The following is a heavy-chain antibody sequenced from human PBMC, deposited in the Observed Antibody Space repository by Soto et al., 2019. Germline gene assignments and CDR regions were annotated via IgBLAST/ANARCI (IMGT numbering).Heavy chain of an antibody. CDR2: IIPIFGTA. CDR1: GGTFSSYA. Sequence: ASVKVSCKASGGTFSSYAISWVRQAPGQGLEWMGGIIPIFGTANYAQKFQGRVTITADESTSTAYMELSSLRSEDTAVYYCARERDRRMVRGEPELKLGYWGQGTLVTVSS. CDR3: ARERDRRMVRGEPELKLGY. J-gene: IGHJ4*02. V-gene: IGHV1-69*13. D-gene: IGHD3-10*01.